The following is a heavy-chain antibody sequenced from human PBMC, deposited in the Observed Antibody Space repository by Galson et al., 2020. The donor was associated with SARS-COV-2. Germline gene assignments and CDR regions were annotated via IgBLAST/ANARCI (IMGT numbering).Heavy chain of an antibody. J-gene: IGHJ3*02. V-gene: IGHV4-30-2*01. Sequence: SETLSLTFAVSGTSISSGSYSWNWIRQPPGKGLEWIGYISPSGGTYYNPSLKSRVTISGDRSKNQFSLRLSSVTAADTAVYYCARLHYGEYAPEAFDIWGPGTRVTVAS. CDR2: ISPSGGT. D-gene: IGHD4-17*01. CDR1: GTSISSGSYS. CDR3: ARLHYGEYAPEAFDI.